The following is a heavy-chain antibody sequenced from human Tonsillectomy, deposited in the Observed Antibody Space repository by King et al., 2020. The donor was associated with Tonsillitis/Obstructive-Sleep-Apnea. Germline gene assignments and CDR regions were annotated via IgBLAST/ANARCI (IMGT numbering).Heavy chain of an antibody. Sequence: QLVQSGAEVKKPGSSVKVSCKASGGTFSSYAISWVRQAPGQGLEWMGGIIPIFGTANYAQKFQGRVTITADESTSTAYMERSSLRSEDTAVYYCARAVAATHYYYYYYMDVWGKGTTVTVSS. D-gene: IGHD2-15*01. CDR2: IIPIFGTA. V-gene: IGHV1-69*01. CDR3: ARAVAATHYYYYYYMDV. J-gene: IGHJ6*03. CDR1: GGTFSSYA.